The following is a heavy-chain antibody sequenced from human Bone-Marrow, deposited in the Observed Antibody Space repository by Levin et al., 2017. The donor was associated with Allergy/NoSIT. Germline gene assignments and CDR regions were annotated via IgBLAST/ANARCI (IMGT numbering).Heavy chain of an antibody. V-gene: IGHV3-13*01. D-gene: IGHD3-16*01. CDR2: VGIAGDT. CDR3: VRLGGGSTAKWPEAFSLDY. CDR1: GFTFRTYD. Sequence: GESLKISCAASGFTFRTYDMHWFRQSATRGLEWVSSVGIAGDTYYSPSVEGRFTISRQDDKSSLYLQMNRLKVGDTAVYYCVRLGGGSTAKWPEAFSLDYWGQGTLVAVS. J-gene: IGHJ4*02.